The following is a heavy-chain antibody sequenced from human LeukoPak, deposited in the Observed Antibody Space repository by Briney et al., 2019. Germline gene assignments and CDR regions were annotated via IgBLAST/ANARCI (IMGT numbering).Heavy chain of an antibody. J-gene: IGHJ4*02. V-gene: IGHV4-61*01. D-gene: IGHD1-26*01. Sequence: PSETLSLTCTVSGGSISSGSYYWSWIRQPPGKGLEWIGYIYYSGSTNYNPSLKSRVTISVDTSKNQFSLKLSSVTAADTAVYYCASWVGAVFDYWGQGTLVTVSS. CDR2: IYYSGST. CDR1: GGSISSGSYY. CDR3: ASWVGAVFDY.